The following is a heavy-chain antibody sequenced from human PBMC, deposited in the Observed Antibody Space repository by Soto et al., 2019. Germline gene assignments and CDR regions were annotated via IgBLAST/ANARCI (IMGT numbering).Heavy chain of an antibody. Sequence: SVKGSCNASGYTFAGYYMHWGRQAPVQGLEWMGWINPHSGGTNYARKLQGRVTMTRDTSISTACMELSRLRSDDTAVYYCARTSYDFWSGFNWFDPWGQGTLVTVSS. CDR2: INPHSGGT. CDR3: ARTSYDFWSGFNWFDP. J-gene: IGHJ5*02. D-gene: IGHD3-3*01. CDR1: GYTFAGYY. V-gene: IGHV1-2*02.